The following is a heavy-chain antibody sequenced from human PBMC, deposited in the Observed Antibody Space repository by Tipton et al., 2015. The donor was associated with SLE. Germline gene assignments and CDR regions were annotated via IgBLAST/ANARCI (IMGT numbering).Heavy chain of an antibody. J-gene: IGHJ4*02. CDR1: GFTFSSYE. Sequence: SLRLSCAASGFTFSSYEMNWVRQAPGKGLEWVSYISSSGSTIYYADSVKGRFTISRDNAKNSLYLQMNSLRAEDTAVYYCARGAGSGWYVDYWGQGTLVTVSS. CDR3: ARGAGSGWYVDY. V-gene: IGHV3-48*03. D-gene: IGHD6-19*01. CDR2: ISSSGSTI.